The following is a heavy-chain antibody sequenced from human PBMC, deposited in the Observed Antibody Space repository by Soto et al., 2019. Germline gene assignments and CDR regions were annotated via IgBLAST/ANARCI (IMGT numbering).Heavy chain of an antibody. CDR1: GFTFSRYG. CDR3: ARDVLVVGSKDHDMDV. J-gene: IGHJ6*02. Sequence: QVHLVESGGGVVQPGSSLTLSCAASGFTFSRYGIHWLLHAPGKGLSCVAVIWSDGRNKYYADSVKGRFTISRDNTKNTLDFQMNGLRAEDTAVYYCARDVLVVGSKDHDMDVWGQVTTVTVS. V-gene: IGHV3-33*01. D-gene: IGHD2-8*02. CDR2: IWSDGRNK.